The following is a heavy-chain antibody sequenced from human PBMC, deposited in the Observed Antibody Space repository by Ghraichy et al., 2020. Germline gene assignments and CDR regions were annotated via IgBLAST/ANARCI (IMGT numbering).Heavy chain of an antibody. V-gene: IGHV4-59*08. D-gene: IGHD3-3*01. CDR1: GGSISSYY. CDR2: IYYSGST. Sequence: SQTLSLTCTVSGGSISSYYWSWIRQPPGKGLEWIGYIYYSGSTNYNPSLKSRVTISVDTSKNQFSLKLSSVTAADTAVYYCARQVGQYYDFWSGYYWNWFDPWGQGTLVTVSS. J-gene: IGHJ5*02. CDR3: ARQVGQYYDFWSGYYWNWFDP.